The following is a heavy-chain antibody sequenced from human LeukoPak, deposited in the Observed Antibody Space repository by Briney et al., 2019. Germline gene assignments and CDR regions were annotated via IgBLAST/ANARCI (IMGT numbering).Heavy chain of an antibody. D-gene: IGHD2-21*02. J-gene: IGHJ4*02. CDR1: GYTFTGYY. Sequence: GASVKVSCKASGYTFTGYYMHWVRQAPGQGLEWMGWINPNSGGTNYAQKFQGRVTMTRDTSISTAYMELSRLRSDDTAVYYCARAPRHIVVVTSCFDYWGQGTLVNVSS. V-gene: IGHV1-2*02. CDR2: INPNSGGT. CDR3: ARAPRHIVVVTSCFDY.